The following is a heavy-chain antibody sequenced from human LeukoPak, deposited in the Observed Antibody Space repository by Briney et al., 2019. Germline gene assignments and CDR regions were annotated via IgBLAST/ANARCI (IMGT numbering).Heavy chain of an antibody. D-gene: IGHD1-1*01. J-gene: IGHJ4*02. Sequence: QTGGSLRLSWAASGATVSSNYMSWVRKLPGKGLEWVSVIYSGGSTYYADSVKGRFTISRDNAGNSLSLQMNSLRAEDTAVYLCGRSHNGFSWGQGTLVTVSS. CDR1: GATVSSNY. CDR2: IYSGGST. CDR3: GRSHNGFS. V-gene: IGHV3-66*01.